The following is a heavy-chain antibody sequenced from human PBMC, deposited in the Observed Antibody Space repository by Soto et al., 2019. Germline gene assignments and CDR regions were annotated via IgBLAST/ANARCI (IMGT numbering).Heavy chain of an antibody. J-gene: IGHJ6*02. CDR2: IHLNSGGT. CDR1: GHKFPGCY. V-gene: IGHV1-2*02. CDR3: ASPREFTYSDYYCYTHYV. Sequence: AAPVKLYCKAFGHKFPGCYIHWERQAPGQGIEWMGWIHLNSGGTNYAQTFQGRITMTRDMSVTTVFMEMTGLTSDDTAVYYCASPREFTYSDYYCYTHYVCGQGSTVTGS. D-gene: IGHD1-26*01.